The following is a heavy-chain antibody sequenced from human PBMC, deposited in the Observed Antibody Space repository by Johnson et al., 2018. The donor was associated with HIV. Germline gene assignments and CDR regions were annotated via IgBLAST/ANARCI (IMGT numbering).Heavy chain of an antibody. CDR3: AKDGGYGSGRWNAFDI. J-gene: IGHJ3*02. V-gene: IGHV3-43D*03. Sequence: VQLVESGGFVVQPGGSLRLSCAASGFTFDDYAMHWVRQAPGKGLEWVSLISWDGGSTYYADSVKGRFPISRDNSKNSLYLQMNSLRAEDTALYYCAKDGGYGSGRWNAFDIWGQGTMVTVSS. CDR1: GFTFDDYA. CDR2: ISWDGGST. D-gene: IGHD3-10*01.